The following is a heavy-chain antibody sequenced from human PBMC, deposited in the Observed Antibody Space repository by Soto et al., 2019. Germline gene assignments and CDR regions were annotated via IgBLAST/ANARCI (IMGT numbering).Heavy chain of an antibody. V-gene: IGHV3-9*01. CDR3: AKAGGAYVPFGLGV. CDR1: GFTFDDYA. J-gene: IGHJ6*02. D-gene: IGHD3-16*01. Sequence: EVQLVESGGGLVQPGRSLRLSCAASGFTFDDYAMHWVRQAPGKGLEWVAGISWNRGSIGYADSVKGRFTISRDNAKNSLYLQINGLRAEDTALYYCAKAGGAYVPFGLGVWGQGTTVTVSS. CDR2: ISWNRGSI.